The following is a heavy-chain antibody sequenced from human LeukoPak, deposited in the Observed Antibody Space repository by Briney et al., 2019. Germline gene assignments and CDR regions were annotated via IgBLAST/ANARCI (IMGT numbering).Heavy chain of an antibody. CDR1: GYTFTGYY. D-gene: IGHD6-13*01. J-gene: IGHJ4*02. V-gene: IGHV1-2*02. CDR3: ARLGIAASGDAY. Sequence: ASVKVSCKASGYTFTGYYMHWVRQAPGQGLEWMGWINPNSAGTNYAQRFQGRVTMTRDSSISTAYMEPSRLTSDDTAVYYCARLGIAASGDAYWGQGTLVTVSS. CDR2: INPNSAGT.